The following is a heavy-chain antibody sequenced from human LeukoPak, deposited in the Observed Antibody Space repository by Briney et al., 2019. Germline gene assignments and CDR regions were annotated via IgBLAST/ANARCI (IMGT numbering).Heavy chain of an antibody. CDR1: VFSYSDYD. J-gene: IGHJ1*01. Sequence: PGGSLRLSRSASVFSYSDYDMNWVRQAPGKGLEWVSAISGRSSHVYYGESVKGRFTISRDNAKNSLYLQLDSLGVEDTAVYYCGRAFPPLRTSSAGDLWGQGTLVTVSS. CDR2: ISGRSSHV. V-gene: IGHV3-21*04. CDR3: GRAFPPLRTSSAGDL. D-gene: IGHD3-16*01.